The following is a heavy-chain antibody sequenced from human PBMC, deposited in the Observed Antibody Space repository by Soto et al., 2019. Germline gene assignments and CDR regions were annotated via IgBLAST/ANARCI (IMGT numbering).Heavy chain of an antibody. D-gene: IGHD3-10*01. V-gene: IGHV3-30-3*01. J-gene: IGHJ4*02. CDR2: ISFEGSIR. CDR3: VRDTVPEDYGSGSYRFDY. CDR1: GFTFSSYA. Sequence: QVQLVESGGGVVQPGESLRLSCEASGFTFSSYAMHWVRQAPGKGLEWVAIISFEGSIRFYADAVKGRFTISRENSKNTVSLQMNSLTTEDTAVYHCVRDTVPEDYGSGSYRFDYWGQGRLVTVSS.